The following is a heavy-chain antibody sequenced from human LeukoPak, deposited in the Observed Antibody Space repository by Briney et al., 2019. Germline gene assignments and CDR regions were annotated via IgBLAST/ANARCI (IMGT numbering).Heavy chain of an antibody. CDR2: ITSSSSYI. CDR3: ARDPYSGSYSAYYYYYMDV. V-gene: IGHV3-21*01. CDR1: GFTFSNYN. Sequence: GGSLRLSCAASGFTFSNYNMNWVRHAPGKGLEWVSSITSSSSYIYYADSVKGRFTISRDNAKNSLYLQMNSLRAEDTAVYYCARDPYSGSYSAYYYYYMDVWGKGITVTVSS. J-gene: IGHJ6*03. D-gene: IGHD1-26*01.